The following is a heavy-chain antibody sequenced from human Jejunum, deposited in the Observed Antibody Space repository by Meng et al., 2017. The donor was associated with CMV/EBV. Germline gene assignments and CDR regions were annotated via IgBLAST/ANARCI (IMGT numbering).Heavy chain of an antibody. D-gene: IGHD3-10*01. CDR2: IKQDGSAK. CDR1: GLTFSTYW. V-gene: IGHV3-7*01. CDR3: ARNARGSGY. J-gene: IGHJ4*02. Sequence: LSCSASGLTFSTYWLTWVRQAPGKGLEWVANIKQDGSAKYYVDSVKGRFTISRDNAKNSLFLQMNSLRAEDTAMCYCARNARGSGYWGQGTLVTVSS.